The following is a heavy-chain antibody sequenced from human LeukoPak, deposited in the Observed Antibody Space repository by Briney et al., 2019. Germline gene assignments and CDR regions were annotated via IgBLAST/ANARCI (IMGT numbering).Heavy chain of an antibody. CDR2: IYYSGST. V-gene: IGHV4-59*01. J-gene: IGHJ5*02. CDR3: ARPFSAGTSWFDP. CDR1: GGSISSYY. Sequence: SETLSLTCTVSGGSISSYYWSWIRQPPGKGLEWIGYIYYSGSTNYNPSLKSRVTISGDTSKNQFSLKLRSVTAADTAVYYCARPFSAGTSWFDPWGQGTLVTVSS. D-gene: IGHD6-13*01.